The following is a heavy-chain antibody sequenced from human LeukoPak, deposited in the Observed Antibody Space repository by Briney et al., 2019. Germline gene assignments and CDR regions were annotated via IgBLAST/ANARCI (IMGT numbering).Heavy chain of an antibody. D-gene: IGHD1-7*01. J-gene: IGHJ4*02. Sequence: PGGSLRLSCAASGFTFSSYWMHWVRQAPGKGLVWVSRINSDGSSTSYADSVKGRFTISRDNAKNTLYLQMNSLRAEDTAVYYCARDSDWNYGRGYFDYWGQGTLVPVSS. CDR1: GFTFSSYW. V-gene: IGHV3-74*01. CDR2: INSDGSST. CDR3: ARDSDWNYGRGYFDY.